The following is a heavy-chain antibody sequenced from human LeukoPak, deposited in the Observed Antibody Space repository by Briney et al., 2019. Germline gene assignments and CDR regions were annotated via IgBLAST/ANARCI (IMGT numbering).Heavy chain of an antibody. J-gene: IGHJ3*02. V-gene: IGHV4-59*01. D-gene: IGHD3-22*01. CDR1: GGSISSYY. Sequence: SETLSLTCTVSGGSISSYYWSWIRQPPGKGLEWIGYIYYSGSTNYNPSLKSRVTISVDTSKNQFSLKLSSVTAADTAVYYCASDSSGYYHAAFDIWGQGTMVTVSS. CDR2: IYYSGST. CDR3: ASDSSGYYHAAFDI.